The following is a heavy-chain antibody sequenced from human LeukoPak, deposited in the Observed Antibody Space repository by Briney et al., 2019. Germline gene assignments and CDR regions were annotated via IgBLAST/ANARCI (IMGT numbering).Heavy chain of an antibody. V-gene: IGHV4-34*01. D-gene: IGHD4-11*01. CDR2: INHSGST. CDR3: ARETTGLARYFDY. CDR1: GGSFSGYY. Sequence: PSETLSLTCAVYGGSFSGYYWSWIRQPPGKGLEWIGEINHSGSTNYNPSLKGRVTMSVDTSKNQFSLNLSSVTAADTAFYYCARETTGLARYFDYWGQGTLVTVSS. J-gene: IGHJ4*02.